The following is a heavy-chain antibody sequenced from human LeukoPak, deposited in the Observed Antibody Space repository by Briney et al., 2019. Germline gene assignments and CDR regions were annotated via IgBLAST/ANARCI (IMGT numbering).Heavy chain of an antibody. CDR1: GYTFTGYY. J-gene: IGHJ5*02. CDR3: ARDGRGPRYFDWLLGYNWFDP. CDR2: INPNSGGT. V-gene: IGHV1-2*02. D-gene: IGHD3-9*01. Sequence: ASVKVSCKASGYTFTGYYMHWVRQAPGQGLEWMGWINPNSGGTNYAQKFQGRVTMTRDTSISTAYMELSRLRYDDTAVYYCARDGRGPRYFDWLLGYNWFDPWGQGTLATVSS.